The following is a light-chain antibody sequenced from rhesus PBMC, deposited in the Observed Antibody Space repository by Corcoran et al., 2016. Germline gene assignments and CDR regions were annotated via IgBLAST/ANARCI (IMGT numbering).Light chain of an antibody. J-gene: IGLJ1*01. V-gene: IGLV2S7*01. CDR2: VVS. CDR3: CSYTTSSTFI. Sequence: QSAPTQPPSVSGSPGQSVTISCTGTSSDIGCYTYVSWYQQNPGKAPKLMIYVVSNRPSWVYDRFSGSKSGNTASLTISGLQAEDDSHYYCCSYTTSSTFIFGAGTRFTVL. CDR1: SSDIGCYTY.